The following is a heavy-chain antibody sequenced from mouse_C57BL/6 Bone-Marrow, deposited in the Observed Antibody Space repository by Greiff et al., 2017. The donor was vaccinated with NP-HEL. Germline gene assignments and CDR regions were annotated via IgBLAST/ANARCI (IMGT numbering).Heavy chain of an antibody. CDR2: IDPETGGT. J-gene: IGHJ2*01. CDR3: TLPYDYDGDY. V-gene: IGHV1-15*01. D-gene: IGHD2-4*01. Sequence: VKLQESGAELVRPGASVTLSCKASGYTFTDYEMHWVKQTPVHGLEWIGAIDPETGGTAYNQKFKGKAILTADKSSSTAYMELRSLTSEDSAVYYCTLPYDYDGDYWGQGTTLTVSS. CDR1: GYTFTDYE.